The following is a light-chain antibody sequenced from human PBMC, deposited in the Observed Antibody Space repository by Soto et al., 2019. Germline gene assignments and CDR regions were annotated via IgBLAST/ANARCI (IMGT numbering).Light chain of an antibody. CDR3: LSHTTSRTYV. J-gene: IGLJ1*01. Sequence: QSVLTQPASVSGSPGQSITISCSGTSSDIGAYGYVSWYQQHPGKPPKLMIYNINNRPSGVSYRFSGSKSGNTASLTISRLQTEDEADYYCLSHTTSRTYVFGPGTKVTVL. CDR2: NIN. V-gene: IGLV2-14*03. CDR1: SSDIGAYGY.